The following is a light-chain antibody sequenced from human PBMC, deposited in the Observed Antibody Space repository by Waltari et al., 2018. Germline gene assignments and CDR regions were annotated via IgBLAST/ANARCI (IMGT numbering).Light chain of an antibody. J-gene: IGLJ1*01. CDR2: DVN. V-gene: IGLV2-11*01. CDR3: CAYAGAYTYV. Sequence: QSAPTQPRSVSGSPEQSVTISCTGTSSYVGGYDYVSWYQQHPGKAPKLMIYDVNKRPSGVPDRFSGSKSGNPASLTISGLQTEDEADYYCCAYAGAYTYVFGTGTTVIVL. CDR1: SSYVGGYDY.